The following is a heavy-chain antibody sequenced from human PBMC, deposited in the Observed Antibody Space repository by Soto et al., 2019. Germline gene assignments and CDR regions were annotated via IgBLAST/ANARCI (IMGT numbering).Heavy chain of an antibody. J-gene: IGHJ6*02. CDR2: ISPYTGNT. D-gene: IGHD3-16*01. CDR1: GYVFVNYG. Sequence: QVQLVQSGDEVKKPGASVKVSCKASGYVFVNYGIAWVRQAPRQGLEWMGWISPYTGNTHSARKVQGSITMTTDTTTDTASMDLGCLESDDTDVYYCAMVHNYVTPTPPDVWGQGTMVTVSS. CDR3: AMVHNYVTPTPPDV. V-gene: IGHV1-18*01.